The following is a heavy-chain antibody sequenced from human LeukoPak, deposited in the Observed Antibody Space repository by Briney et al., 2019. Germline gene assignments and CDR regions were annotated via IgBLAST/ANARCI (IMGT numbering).Heavy chain of an antibody. CDR3: AKGPRAWQQLDADYYYYYYMDV. CDR2: IRYDGSNK. D-gene: IGHD6-13*01. J-gene: IGHJ6*03. V-gene: IGHV3-30*02. Sequence: GGSLRLSCAASGFTFSSYGMHWVRQAPGKGLEWVAFIRYDGSNKYYADSVKGRFTISRDNSKNTLYLQMNSLRAEDTAVYYCAKGPRAWQQLDADYYYYYYMDVWGKGTTVTISS. CDR1: GFTFSSYG.